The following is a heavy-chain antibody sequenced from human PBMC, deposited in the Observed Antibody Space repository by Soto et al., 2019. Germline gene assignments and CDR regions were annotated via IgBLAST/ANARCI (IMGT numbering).Heavy chain of an antibody. CDR1: GFTFSSCA. Sequence: EVQLLESGGGLVQPGGSLRLSCAASGFTFSSCAMSWVRQAPGKGLEWVSAISGSGGNTYYADSVKGRFTISRDNSKKTLYWKMKSRGAEDTAVYYWAKGGARGGGGYFDYWGQGTLVTVSS. CDR2: ISGSGGNT. J-gene: IGHJ4*02. V-gene: IGHV3-23*01. D-gene: IGHD3-10*01. CDR3: AKGGARGGGGYFDY.